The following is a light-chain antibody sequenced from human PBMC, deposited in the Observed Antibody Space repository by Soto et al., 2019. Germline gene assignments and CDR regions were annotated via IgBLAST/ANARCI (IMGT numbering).Light chain of an antibody. CDR3: SSYTTSSTVV. CDR2: EVS. Sequence: QSSLTHPASLFGSPGQSITISCTGTSSDVGGYSFVSWYQQHPGKAPKLMIYEVSNRPSGVSNRFSGSKSGNTASLTISGLQPEDEADYYCSSYTTSSTVVSGTGTKVTVL. V-gene: IGLV2-14*03. CDR1: SSDVGGYSF. J-gene: IGLJ1*01.